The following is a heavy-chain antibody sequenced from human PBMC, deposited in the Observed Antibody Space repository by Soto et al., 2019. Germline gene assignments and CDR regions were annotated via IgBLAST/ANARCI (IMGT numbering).Heavy chain of an antibody. V-gene: IGHV1-3*01. J-gene: IGHJ4*02. CDR1: GYTFTSYA. D-gene: IGHD3-16*01. CDR3: ARGPGGPDGPGDY. Sequence: QVHLVQSGAEVKKPGASVKVSCKASGYTFTSYAMHWVRQAPGQRLEWMGWINAGNGNTKYSQKFQGRVTITRDTSDSTAYMGLSSLRSEDTAVYYCARGPGGPDGPGDYWGQGTLVTVSS. CDR2: INAGNGNT.